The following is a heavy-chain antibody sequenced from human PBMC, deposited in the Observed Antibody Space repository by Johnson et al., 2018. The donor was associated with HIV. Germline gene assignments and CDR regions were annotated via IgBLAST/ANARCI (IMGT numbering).Heavy chain of an antibody. D-gene: IGHD1-26*01. CDR1: GFTFSSYA. V-gene: IGHV3-23*04. J-gene: IGHJ3*02. Sequence: VQLVESGGGLVQPGRSLRLSCAASGFTFSSYAMSWVRQAPGKGLAWVSAISGSGGSTYSADSVKGRFTISRDNSKNSLYLQMNSLRAEDTAVYYCARAPPGWELPDIWGQGTMVTVSS. CDR3: ARAPPGWELPDI. CDR2: ISGSGGST.